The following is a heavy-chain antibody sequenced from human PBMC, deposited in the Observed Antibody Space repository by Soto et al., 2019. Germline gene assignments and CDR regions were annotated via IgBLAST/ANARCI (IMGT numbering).Heavy chain of an antibody. D-gene: IGHD3-16*01. Sequence: QVQLQESGPGLVKPSETLSLTCAVSGYSISSGYYWGWIRQPPGKGLEWIGSIYHSGSTYYNPSLKSRVTISVDTSKNQFSLKLSSVTAADTAVYYCARGRGGALQNCFDPWGQGTLVTVSS. V-gene: IGHV4-38-2*01. J-gene: IGHJ5*02. CDR2: IYHSGST. CDR3: ARGRGGALQNCFDP. CDR1: GYSISSGYY.